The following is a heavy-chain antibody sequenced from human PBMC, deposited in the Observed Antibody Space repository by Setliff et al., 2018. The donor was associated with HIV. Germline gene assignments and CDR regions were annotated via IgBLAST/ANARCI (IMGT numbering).Heavy chain of an antibody. D-gene: IGHD2-2*03. CDR1: GGTFSSYV. CDR3: AKPPVDIVVVPAAFH. Sequence: ASVKVSCKASGGTFSSYVISWVRQAPGQGPEWMGGIIPMYGVTNYAQKFQGRVTVTTDESTSTACMELSSLRPEDTAVYYCAKPPVDIVVVPAAFHWGQGTLVTVSS. V-gene: IGHV1-69*05. CDR2: IIPMYGVT. J-gene: IGHJ4*02.